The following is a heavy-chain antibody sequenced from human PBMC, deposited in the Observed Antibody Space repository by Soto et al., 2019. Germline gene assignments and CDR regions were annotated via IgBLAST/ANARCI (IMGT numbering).Heavy chain of an antibody. CDR3: AHRGRVGAGYFDY. CDR1: GFSLSPSAVG. Sequence: QITLKESGPTLVKPTQTLTLTCSFSGFSLSPSAVGVAWIRQSPGQALEWLALIYSDDDQRYNPSLKSRLSITKDTSKNQVVLTMTTMDPVDTATYYCAHRGRVGAGYFDYWGQGTLVTVSS. V-gene: IGHV2-5*02. D-gene: IGHD3-16*01. CDR2: IYSDDDQ. J-gene: IGHJ4*02.